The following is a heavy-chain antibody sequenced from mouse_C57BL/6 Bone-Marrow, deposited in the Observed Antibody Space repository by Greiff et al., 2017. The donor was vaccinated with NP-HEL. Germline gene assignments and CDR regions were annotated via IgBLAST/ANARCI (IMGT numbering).Heavy chain of an antibody. CDR3: TRLDYDYGGPPRYYAMDY. CDR1: GFNIKDDY. V-gene: IGHV14-4*01. J-gene: IGHJ4*01. Sequence: VQLQQSGAELVRPGASVKLSCTASGFNIKDDYMHWVKQRPEQGLEWIGWIDPENGDTEYASKFQGKATITADTSSNTAYLQLSSLTSEDTAVYYCTRLDYDYGGPPRYYAMDYWGQGTSVTVSA. CDR2: IDPENGDT. D-gene: IGHD2-4*01.